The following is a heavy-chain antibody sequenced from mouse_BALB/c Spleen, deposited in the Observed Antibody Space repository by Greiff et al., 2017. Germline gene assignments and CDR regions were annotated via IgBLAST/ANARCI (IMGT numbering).Heavy chain of an antibody. D-gene: IGHD6-1*01. CDR1: GYAFTNYW. V-gene: IGHV1-63*01. CDR3: ARGGPLMDY. Sequence: VQLQESGAELVRPGTSVKISCKASGYAFTNYWLGWVKQRPGHGLEWIGDIYPGSGNTYYNEKFKGKATLTADKSSSTAYMQLSSLTSEDSAVYFCARGGPLMDYWGQGTSVTVSS. J-gene: IGHJ4*01. CDR2: IYPGSGNT.